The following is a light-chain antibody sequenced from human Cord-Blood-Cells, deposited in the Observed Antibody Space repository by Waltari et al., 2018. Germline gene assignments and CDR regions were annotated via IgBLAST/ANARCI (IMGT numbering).Light chain of an antibody. Sequence: DIQMTQSPSSLSASVGDRVTITCQASQDISNYLNWYQQKPGKAPKLLIYDASNLETGVPSRFSGSGSVTDFTFTISSLQPEDIATYYCQQYDNLRITFGQGTRLEIK. J-gene: IGKJ5*01. CDR2: DAS. CDR3: QQYDNLRIT. V-gene: IGKV1-33*01. CDR1: QDISNY.